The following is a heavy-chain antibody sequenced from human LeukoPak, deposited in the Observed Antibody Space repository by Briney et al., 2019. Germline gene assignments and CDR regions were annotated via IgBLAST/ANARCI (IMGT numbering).Heavy chain of an antibody. CDR2: IGSSATAI. V-gene: IGHV3-48*03. J-gene: IGHJ4*02. CDR3: ARGYRYGLDD. CDR1: GFTFSSYE. D-gene: IGHD5-18*01. Sequence: PGGSLRLSCAASGFTFSSYEMNWVRQAPGKGPEWVSYIGSSATAIYYADSVKGRFTISRDSAKNSLYLQMNSLRGEDTAVYYCARGYRYGLDDWGQGTLVTVSS.